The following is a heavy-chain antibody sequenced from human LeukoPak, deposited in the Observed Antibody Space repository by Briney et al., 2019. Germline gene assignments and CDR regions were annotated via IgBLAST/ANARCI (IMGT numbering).Heavy chain of an antibody. CDR3: ARVPILEWLFDY. CDR2: IYHSGST. Sequence: PSETLSLTCTVSGGSISSGGYYWSWIRQPPGTGLEWIGYIYHSGSTYYNPSLKSRVTISVDTSKNQFSLKLSSVTAAGTAVYYCARVPILEWLFDYWGQGTLVTVSS. J-gene: IGHJ4*02. D-gene: IGHD3-3*01. V-gene: IGHV4-30-2*05. CDR1: GGSISSGGYY.